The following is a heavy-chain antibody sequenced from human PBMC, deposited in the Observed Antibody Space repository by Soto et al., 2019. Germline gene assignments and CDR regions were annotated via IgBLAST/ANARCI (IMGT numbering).Heavy chain of an antibody. V-gene: IGHV4-59*08. CDR1: GGSISGSY. CDR3: ARQRTSVVTQAYFDV. D-gene: IGHD2-21*02. CDR2: VYYSGST. J-gene: IGHJ4*02. Sequence: SETLSLTCSVSGGSISGSYWSWIRQSPGKGLEWLGYVYYSGSTNYNPSLRSRVSMSIDTSKDQFSLKLRSVTAADTALYFCARQRTSVVTQAYFDVWGPGSLVTVSS.